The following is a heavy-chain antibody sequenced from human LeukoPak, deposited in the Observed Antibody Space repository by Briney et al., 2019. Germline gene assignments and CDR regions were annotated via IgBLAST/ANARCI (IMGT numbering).Heavy chain of an antibody. J-gene: IGHJ6*02. D-gene: IGHD2-15*01. CDR3: ARWYCGGGSCYSYYYGMDV. CDR1: GYTLTSYG. V-gene: IGHV1-18*01. CDR2: ISAYNGNT. Sequence: ASVQVSCKASGYTLTSYGISWVRQAPGQGLEWMGWISAYNGNTKYVQKLQGRVTMTTDSSTSTAYMELRSLTSDDTAVYYCARWYCGGGSCYSYYYGMDVWGQGTTVTVSS.